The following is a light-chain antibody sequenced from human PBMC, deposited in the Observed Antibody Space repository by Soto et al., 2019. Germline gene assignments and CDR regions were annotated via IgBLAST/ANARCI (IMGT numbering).Light chain of an antibody. CDR3: QQYGSTL. V-gene: IGKV3-20*01. CDR1: QSVSSSY. CDR2: GAS. J-gene: IGKJ5*01. Sequence: EIVLTQSPGTLSLSPGERATLSFRASQSVSSSYLAWYQQKPGQAPRLLIYGASSRATGIPDRFSGSGSGTDFTLTISRLEPEYFAVYYCQQYGSTLFGQGTRLEIK.